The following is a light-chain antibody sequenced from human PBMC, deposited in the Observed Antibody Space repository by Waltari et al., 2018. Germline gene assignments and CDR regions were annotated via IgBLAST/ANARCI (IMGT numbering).Light chain of an antibody. CDR1: LSVSRA. V-gene: IGKV3-20*01. CDR3: QHYVRLPVT. CDR2: GAS. J-gene: IGKJ1*01. Sequence: EIVLTQSPGTLSLSPGERVTLSCRASLSVSRALAWYQQKPGQAPRLLIYGASNRATGIPDRFSGSGSGTDFSLTIRRLEPEDFAVYYCQHYVRLPVTFGQGTKVEIK.